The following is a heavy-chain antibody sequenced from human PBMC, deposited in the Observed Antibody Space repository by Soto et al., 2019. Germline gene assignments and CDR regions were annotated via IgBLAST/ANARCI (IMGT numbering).Heavy chain of an antibody. CDR3: AREKSYGYADY. J-gene: IGHJ4*02. Sequence: QVQLMQSGAEVKKPGASVKVSCKASGYTFTSYDINWVRQAIGQGLEWMGWMNPNSGNTGYAQKLQGRVSMTRNTAISTAYREMRSMRSEDAAVYYCAREKSYGYADYWGKVTLVTDSS. CDR2: MNPNSGNT. V-gene: IGHV1-8*01. CDR1: GYTFTSYD. D-gene: IGHD5-18*01.